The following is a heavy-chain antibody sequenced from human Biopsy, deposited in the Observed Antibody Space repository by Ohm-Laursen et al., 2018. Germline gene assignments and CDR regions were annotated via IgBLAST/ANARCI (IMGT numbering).Heavy chain of an antibody. CDR1: GFTFSGYA. J-gene: IGHJ5*02. V-gene: IGHV3-23*01. Sequence: SLSLSCAASGFTFSGYAMSWVRQGPEKGLEWVSVVTGSGRSTYYTDSVKGRFSISRDNSKNTLYLQMNSLRVEDTAVYYCAKGRSGGTGHGNWFDPWGQGTLVIVPS. D-gene: IGHD3-10*01. CDR3: AKGRSGGTGHGNWFDP. CDR2: VTGSGRST.